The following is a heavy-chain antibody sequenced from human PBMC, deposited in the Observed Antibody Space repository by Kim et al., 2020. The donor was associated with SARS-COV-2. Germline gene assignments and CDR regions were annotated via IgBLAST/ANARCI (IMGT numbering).Heavy chain of an antibody. J-gene: IGHJ4*02. D-gene: IGHD3-10*01. Sequence: GGSLRLSCAASGFTFSSYGMHWVRQAPGKGLEWVAVISYDGSNKYYADSVKGRFTISRDNSKNTLYLQMNSLRAEDTAVYYCARGVAPDYWGQGTLVTVSS. V-gene: IGHV3-30*03. CDR3: ARGVAPDY. CDR2: ISYDGSNK. CDR1: GFTFSSYG.